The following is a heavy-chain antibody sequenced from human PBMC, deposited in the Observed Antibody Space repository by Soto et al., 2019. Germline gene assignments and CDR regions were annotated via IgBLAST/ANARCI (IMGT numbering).Heavy chain of an antibody. CDR1: GASVSSADYF. D-gene: IGHD2-2*02. J-gene: IGHJ3*01. Sequence: QVQLQESGPGLVKPSQTLSLFCSVSGASVSSADYFWSWVRQPPGKGLDWIGYHRYTGTTYYNPSLNRRVTIEMDTSKNQFSLKLKSVTAAETAVYYCARVPLYGLLRAFDVWGQGTVVIVSS. CDR3: ARVPLYGLLRAFDV. V-gene: IGHV4-30-4*01. CDR2: HRYTGTT.